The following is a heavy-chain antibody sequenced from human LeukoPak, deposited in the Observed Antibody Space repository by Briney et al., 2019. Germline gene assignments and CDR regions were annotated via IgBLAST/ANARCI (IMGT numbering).Heavy chain of an antibody. J-gene: IGHJ4*02. CDR3: ARVHDTSGYYHSFDS. Sequence: GGSLRLSCEASGFTFSTYPMHWVRKAPDKGLGWVAMISHHGSNEYYADPVQGRFIISRDNSKNTLYLQMNNPRVEDTAIYYCARVHDTSGYYHSFDSWGQGTLVTVSS. CDR2: ISHHGSNE. D-gene: IGHD3-9*01. CDR1: GFTFSTYP. V-gene: IGHV3-30*14.